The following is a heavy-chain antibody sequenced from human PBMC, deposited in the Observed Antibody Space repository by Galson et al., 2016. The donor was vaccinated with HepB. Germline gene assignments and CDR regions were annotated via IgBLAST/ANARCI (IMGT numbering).Heavy chain of an antibody. D-gene: IGHD6-13*01. J-gene: IGHJ4*02. V-gene: IGHV3-21*04. CDR2: ISSSSSYI. CDR3: VSWDSIRWFEY. Sequence: SLRLSCAASGFTFSSYSMNWVRQAPGKGLEWVSSISSSSSYIYYADSVKGRFTISRENAKNLLYLQMNSLRAEDTAVYYCVSWDSIRWFEYWGQGSLVTVS. CDR1: GFTFSSYS.